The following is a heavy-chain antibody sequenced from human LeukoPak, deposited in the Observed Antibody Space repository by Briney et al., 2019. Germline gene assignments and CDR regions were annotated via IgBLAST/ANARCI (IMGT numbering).Heavy chain of an antibody. J-gene: IGHJ4*02. V-gene: IGHV1-2*02. CDR1: GYSFSDYY. CDR3: TRDPGERWLSLFDL. Sequence: ASLKVSCKASGYSFSDYYIHWVRQAPGQGLEWMGWINPHSGDTKYARKFEHKITVTRDTSISTAYMELNRLKSDDTAIYYCTRDPGERWLSLFDLWRQGTLITVSS. D-gene: IGHD5-24*01. CDR2: INPHSGDT.